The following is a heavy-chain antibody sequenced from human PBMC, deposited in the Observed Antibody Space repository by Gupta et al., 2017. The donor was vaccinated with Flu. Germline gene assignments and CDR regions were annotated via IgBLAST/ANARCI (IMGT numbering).Heavy chain of an antibody. J-gene: IGHJ4*02. CDR1: GYPFSGYW. CDR2: FFPLHSNT. Sequence: EVQRVQSDAVVKTPGASLNISCEGSGYPFSGYWSGWVRQVPGKGLEWMGSFFPLHSNTNYSPSFPGQVTLSADRSINTAYLQWSSLQVSDTGIYYCARRWGSLPSPYFDSWGQGTLVTVSS. V-gene: IGHV5-51*01. D-gene: IGHD3-16*01. CDR3: ARRWGSLPSPYFDS.